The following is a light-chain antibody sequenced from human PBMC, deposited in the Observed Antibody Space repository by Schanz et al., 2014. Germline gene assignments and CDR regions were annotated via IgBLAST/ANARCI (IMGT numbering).Light chain of an antibody. CDR1: QSISSW. Sequence: DIQMTQSPSTLSASVGDRVTITCRASQSISSWLAWYQQKPGKAPKLLIYKASSLESGVPSRFSGSGSGTEFTLTISSLQPDDFATYYCQQTYSTVWTFGQGTKVEIK. J-gene: IGKJ1*01. CDR2: KAS. CDR3: QQTYSTVWT. V-gene: IGKV1-5*03.